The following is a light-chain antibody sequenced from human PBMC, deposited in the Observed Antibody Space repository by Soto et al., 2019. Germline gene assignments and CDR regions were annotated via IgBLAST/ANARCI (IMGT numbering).Light chain of an antibody. V-gene: IGKV3-20*01. CDR2: GAS. J-gene: IGKJ4*01. Sequence: EIVLTQSPGTLSLSPGERVTLSCRASQSVSSSYLAWYQQKPGQPPRLLIYGASSRATGIPDRFSVSGSGTDFSLTINRLEPEDFAVYYCQHYGRSPQFTFGGGTKVEIK. CDR3: QHYGRSPQFT. CDR1: QSVSSSY.